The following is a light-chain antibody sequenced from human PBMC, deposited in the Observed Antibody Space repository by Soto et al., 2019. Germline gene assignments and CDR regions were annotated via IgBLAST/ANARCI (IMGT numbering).Light chain of an antibody. CDR2: KAS. Sequence: DIQMTQSPSTLSGSVGDRVTITCRASQTISSWLAWYQQKPGKAPKLLIYKASTLKSGVPSRFSGSGSGTEFTLTISSMHTDDFANYSCQHYNSHSEAFGQGTKVDIK. V-gene: IGKV1-5*03. J-gene: IGKJ1*01. CDR3: QHYNSHSEA. CDR1: QTISSW.